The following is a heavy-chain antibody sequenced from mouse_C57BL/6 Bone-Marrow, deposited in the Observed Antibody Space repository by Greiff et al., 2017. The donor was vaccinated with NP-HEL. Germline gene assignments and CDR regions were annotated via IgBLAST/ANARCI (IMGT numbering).Heavy chain of an antibody. CDR1: GYTFTDYY. CDR2: INPNNGGT. D-gene: IGHD4-1*01. CDR3: ARKKANWDDFDY. J-gene: IGHJ2*01. V-gene: IGHV1-26*01. Sequence: VQLQQSGPELVKPGASVKISCKASGYTFTDYYMNWVKQSHGKSLEWIGDINPNNGGTSYNQKFKGKATLTVDKSSSTAYMELRSLTSEDSAVYYCARKKANWDDFDYWGQGTTLTVSS.